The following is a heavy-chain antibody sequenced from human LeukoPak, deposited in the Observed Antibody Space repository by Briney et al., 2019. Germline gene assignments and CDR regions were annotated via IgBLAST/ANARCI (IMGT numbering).Heavy chain of an antibody. V-gene: IGHV3-66*01. J-gene: IGHJ4*02. CDR1: GFTVTSNY. CDR3: AREWASRGRTFDY. Sequence: PGGSLRLSCAAAGFTVTSNYMSWVRQAPGKGLEWVSVIYSGGSTYYADSVKGRFTISRDNSKNTLYLQMNSLRAEDTAVYYCAREWASRGRTFDYWGQGTLVAVSS. CDR2: IYSGGST. D-gene: IGHD1-26*01.